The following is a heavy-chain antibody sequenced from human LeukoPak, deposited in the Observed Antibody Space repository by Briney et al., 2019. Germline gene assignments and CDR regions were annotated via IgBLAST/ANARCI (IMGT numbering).Heavy chain of an antibody. CDR3: ARGGGLWFGELPYNWFDP. J-gene: IGHJ5*02. D-gene: IGHD3-10*01. Sequence: SETLSLTCTVSGGSISSYYWSWIRQPPGKGLEWIGYIYYSGSTNYNPSLKSRVTISVDTSKNQFSLKLSSVTAADTAVYYCARGGGLWFGELPYNWFDPWGQGTLVTVSS. CDR1: GGSISSYY. CDR2: IYYSGST. V-gene: IGHV4-59*12.